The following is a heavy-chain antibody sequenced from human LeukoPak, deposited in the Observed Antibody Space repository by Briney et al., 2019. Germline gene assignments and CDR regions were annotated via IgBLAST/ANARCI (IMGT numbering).Heavy chain of an antibody. V-gene: IGHV3-30*18. CDR2: ISYDGSNK. CDR3: AKDPSYGDYVGYFDY. Sequence: PGRSLRLSCAASGFTFSSYGMHWVHQAPGKGLEWVAVISYDGSNKYYADSVKGRFTISRDNSKNTLYLQMNSLRAEDTAVYYCAKDPSYGDYVGYFDYWGQGTLVTVSS. D-gene: IGHD4-17*01. CDR1: GFTFSSYG. J-gene: IGHJ4*02.